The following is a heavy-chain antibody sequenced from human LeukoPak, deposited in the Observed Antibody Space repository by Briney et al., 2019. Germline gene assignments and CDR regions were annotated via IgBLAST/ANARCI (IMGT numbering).Heavy chain of an antibody. CDR3: AKAEQQLVLFDAFDI. V-gene: IGHV3-30*18. CDR2: ISYDGSNK. D-gene: IGHD6-13*01. J-gene: IGHJ3*02. Sequence: GGSLRLSCAASGFTFSSYGMHWVRQAPGKGLEWVAVISYDGSNKYYADSVKGRFTISRDNSKNTLYLQMNSLRAEDTAVYYCAKAEQQLVLFDAFDIWGQGTMVTVSS. CDR1: GFTFSSYG.